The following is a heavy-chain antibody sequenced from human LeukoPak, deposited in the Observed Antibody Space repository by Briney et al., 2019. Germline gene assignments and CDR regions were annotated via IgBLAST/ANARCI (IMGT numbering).Heavy chain of an antibody. CDR1: GFTFSDYY. CDR3: ARVGYYDFWSGPGQLDY. Sequence: GGSLRLSCAASGFTFSDYYMSWIRQAPGKGLEWVSYISSSSYTNYADSVKGRFTISRDSAKNSLYLQMNSLRAEDTAVYYCARVGYYDFWSGPGQLDYWGQGTLVTVSS. CDR2: ISSSSYT. V-gene: IGHV3-11*06. J-gene: IGHJ4*02. D-gene: IGHD3-3*01.